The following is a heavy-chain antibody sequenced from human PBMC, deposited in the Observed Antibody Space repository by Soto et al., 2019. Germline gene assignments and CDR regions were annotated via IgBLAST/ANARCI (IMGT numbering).Heavy chain of an antibody. CDR3: ARAGGTTVTGLWHFDS. Sequence: WSLRLSCEASVFTLNTYSMHWVRQPPGKGLEWLAAIWYDGTQKYYADSVKGRFIISRDNSKKTLYLEMNSLRAEDTAVYYCARAGGTTVTGLWHFDSWGQGTLVTVSS. J-gene: IGHJ4*02. V-gene: IGHV3-33*01. D-gene: IGHD4-17*01. CDR1: VFTLNTYS. CDR2: IWYDGTQK.